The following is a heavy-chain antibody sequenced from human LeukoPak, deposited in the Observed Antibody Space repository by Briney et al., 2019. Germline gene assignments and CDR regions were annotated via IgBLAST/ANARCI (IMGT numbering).Heavy chain of an antibody. Sequence: SETLSLTCAVYGGSFSGYYWSWIRQPPGKGLEWIGEINHSGSTNYNPSLKSRVTISVDTSKNRFSLKVSSVTAADTAVYYCARERTMRYFDLSGRGTLVTVSS. CDR2: INHSGST. D-gene: IGHD3-22*01. CDR1: GGSFSGYY. J-gene: IGHJ2*01. CDR3: ARERTMRYFDL. V-gene: IGHV4-34*01.